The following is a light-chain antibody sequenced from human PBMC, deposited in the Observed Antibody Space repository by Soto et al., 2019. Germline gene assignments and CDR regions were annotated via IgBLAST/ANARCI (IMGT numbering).Light chain of an antibody. Sequence: EIVMTQSPATLSVSPGERATLSCRASQSVSSNLAWYQQKPCQAPRLLIYGASTRATGIPARFSGSGSGTDFTLTINSLQSEDFAVYYCQQYNSWPTWTFGQGTKLDIK. CDR2: GAS. V-gene: IGKV3-15*01. J-gene: IGKJ1*01. CDR3: QQYNSWPTWT. CDR1: QSVSSN.